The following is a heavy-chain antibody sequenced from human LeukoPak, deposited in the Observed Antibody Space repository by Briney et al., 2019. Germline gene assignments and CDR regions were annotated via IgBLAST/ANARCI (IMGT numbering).Heavy chain of an antibody. D-gene: IGHD3-22*01. Sequence: ASVKVSCKAYGYTFTSYGISWVRQAPGQGLEWMGWISAYNGNTNYAQKLQGRVTMTTDTSTSTAYMELRSLRSDDTAVYYCARVTDYYDSSGYLDYWGQGTLVTVSS. V-gene: IGHV1-18*01. CDR1: GYTFTSYG. CDR3: ARVTDYYDSSGYLDY. J-gene: IGHJ4*02. CDR2: ISAYNGNT.